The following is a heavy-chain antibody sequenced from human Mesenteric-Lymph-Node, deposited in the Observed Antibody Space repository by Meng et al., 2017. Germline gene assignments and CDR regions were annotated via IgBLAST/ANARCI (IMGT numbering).Heavy chain of an antibody. Sequence: ASVKVSCKASGYTFTSYAMHWVRQAPGQRLEWMGWINVGNGNTKYSQKFQGRVTITRDTSASTAYMELSSLRSEDTAVYYCARDGYYDSSGYPDCWGQGTLVTVSS. J-gene: IGHJ4*02. D-gene: IGHD3-22*01. V-gene: IGHV1-3*01. CDR3: ARDGYYDSSGYPDC. CDR1: GYTFTSYA. CDR2: INVGNGNT.